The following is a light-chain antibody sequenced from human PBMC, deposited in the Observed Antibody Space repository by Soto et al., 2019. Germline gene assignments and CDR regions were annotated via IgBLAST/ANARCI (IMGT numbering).Light chain of an antibody. CDR2: GAS. J-gene: IGKJ1*01. Sequence: EVVLTQSPGTLSLSPGERATLSCRASETVTSDYLAWYQQKPGQAPRLLFYGASRRDAGIPDRFSGSGSGTDFTLIISRLEPEDFVVYYCHQYGSSPWTFGQGTKVEIK. CDR3: HQYGSSPWT. V-gene: IGKV3-20*01. CDR1: ETVTSDY.